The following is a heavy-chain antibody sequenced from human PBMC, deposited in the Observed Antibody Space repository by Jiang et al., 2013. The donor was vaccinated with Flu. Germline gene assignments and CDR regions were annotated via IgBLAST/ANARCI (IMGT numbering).Heavy chain of an antibody. CDR2: INGGNGDA. Sequence: GAEVKKPGASVKVSCKTSGYRFTTYSIHWVRKAPGQSLEWMGWINGGNGDAKYSQKFQGRVSITRDTSASTAYMELRSLKSEDTAVYYCARHLGIVLDYFYYYGMDVWGQGTTVTV. V-gene: IGHV1-3*01. D-gene: IGHD3-16*02. CDR3: ARHLGIVLDYFYYYGMDV. J-gene: IGHJ6*02. CDR1: GYRFTTYS.